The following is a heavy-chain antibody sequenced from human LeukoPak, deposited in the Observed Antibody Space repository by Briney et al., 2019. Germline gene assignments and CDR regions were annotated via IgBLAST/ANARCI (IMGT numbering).Heavy chain of an antibody. D-gene: IGHD3-9*01. V-gene: IGHV4-34*01. CDR2: INHSGST. CDR3: ARDRYDILTGLDY. CDR1: GGSFSGYY. J-gene: IGHJ4*02. Sequence: ASETLSLTCAVYGGSFSGYYWSWIRQPPGKGLEWIGEINHSGSTNYNPSLKSRVTISVDTSKNQFSLKLSSVTAADTAVYYCARDRYDILTGLDYWGQGTLVTVSS.